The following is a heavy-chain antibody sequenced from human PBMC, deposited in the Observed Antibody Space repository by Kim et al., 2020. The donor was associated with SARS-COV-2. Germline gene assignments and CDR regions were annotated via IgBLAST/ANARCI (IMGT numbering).Heavy chain of an antibody. D-gene: IGHD3-22*01. V-gene: IGHV3-11*05. Sequence: SVKGRFTTSKNNARKSLYLQMNSLRAEDTAVYFCARGLIVVITGEYYFDYWGQGTLVTVSS. J-gene: IGHJ4*02. CDR3: ARGLIVVITGEYYFDY.